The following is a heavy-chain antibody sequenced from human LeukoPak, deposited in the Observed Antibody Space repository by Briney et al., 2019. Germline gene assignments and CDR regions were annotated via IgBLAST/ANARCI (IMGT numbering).Heavy chain of an antibody. V-gene: IGHV1-2*02. D-gene: IGHD3-22*01. CDR2: INPNSGGT. CDR3: ARDLGYYDRLDQFDC. Sequence: ASVTLSCKASGYTFTGYYIHLVRQAPGQGLEWMGWINPNSGGTNSAQQFQGRVTLTRYTSISTAYMELSRLRSDDTAVYYCARDLGYYDRLDQFDCWGQGTLVTV. CDR1: GYTFTGYY. J-gene: IGHJ4*02.